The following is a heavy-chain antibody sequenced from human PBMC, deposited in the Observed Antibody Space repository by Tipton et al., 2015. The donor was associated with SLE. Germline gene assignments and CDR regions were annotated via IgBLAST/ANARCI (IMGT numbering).Heavy chain of an antibody. J-gene: IGHJ3*02. Sequence: TLSLTCTVSGVSISSYFWSWIRQPPGKGLEWIGEINHSGSTNYNPSLKSRVTISVDTSKNQFSLKLSSVTAADTAVYYCARGRRYYQGDAFDIWGQGTMVTVSS. CDR3: ARGRRYYQGDAFDI. V-gene: IGHV4-34*01. CDR1: GVSISSYF. CDR2: INHSGST. D-gene: IGHD2-8*01.